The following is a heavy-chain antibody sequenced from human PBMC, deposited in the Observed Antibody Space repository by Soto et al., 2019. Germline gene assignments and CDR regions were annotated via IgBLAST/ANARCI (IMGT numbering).Heavy chain of an antibody. CDR1: GFTFSSYA. J-gene: IGHJ4*02. CDR2: ISGSGGST. D-gene: IGHD6-19*01. V-gene: IGHV3-23*01. Sequence: GGSLRLSCAASGFTFSSYAMSWVRQAPGKGLEWVSAISGSGGSTYYADSVKGRFTITRDNSKNTLYLQLNSLRAEDTAVYYCAKGSIAEAGYFDYWGQGTLVTVSS. CDR3: AKGSIAEAGYFDY.